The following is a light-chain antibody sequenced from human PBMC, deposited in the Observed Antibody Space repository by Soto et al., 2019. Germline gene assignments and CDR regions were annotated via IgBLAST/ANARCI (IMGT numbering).Light chain of an antibody. CDR2: DNN. CDR1: SSNIGNNY. V-gene: IGLV1-51*01. CDR3: GTWDSSLSAHVV. J-gene: IGLJ2*01. Sequence: QSVLTQLPSVSAAPGQKVTISCSGSSSNIGNNYVSWYQQLPGTAPKLLIYDNNKRPSGIPDRFSGSKSGTSATLGITGLQTGDEADYYCGTWDSSLSAHVVFGGGTKVTVL.